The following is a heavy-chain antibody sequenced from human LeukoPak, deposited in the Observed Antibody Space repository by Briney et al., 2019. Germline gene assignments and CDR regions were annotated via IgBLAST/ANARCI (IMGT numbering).Heavy chain of an antibody. J-gene: IGHJ4*02. D-gene: IGHD3-22*01. V-gene: IGHV1-18*01. CDR3: ARGPHERSGYPDD. CDR2: ISPYNGNT. Sequence: ASVKVSCKPYGYTFNTYGITWVRQAPGQGLEWMGWISPYNGNTNYAQKFQGRVTLTTDTSTSTAYMELRSLRSDDTAVYYCARGPHERSGYPDDWGQGTLVTVSS. CDR1: GYTFNTYG.